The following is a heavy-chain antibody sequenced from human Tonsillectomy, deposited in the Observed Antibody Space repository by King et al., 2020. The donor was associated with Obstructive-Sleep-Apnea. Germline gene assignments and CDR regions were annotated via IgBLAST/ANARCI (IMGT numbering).Heavy chain of an antibody. J-gene: IGHJ2*01. CDR2: VYYSGTT. CDR1: GGSISSSNYF. D-gene: IGHD6-19*01. Sequence: VQLQESAPGLVKPSETLSLTCTVSGGSISSSNYFWGWIRQPPGKGLEWIGTVYYSGTTYYNPSLESRVTISVDTSTNQFSLRLSSVTAAATAVYYCARLSASTEYHNGWYGWGNWYFDLWGRGTLVTFSS. CDR3: ARLSASTEYHNGWYGWGNWYFDL. V-gene: IGHV4-39*01.